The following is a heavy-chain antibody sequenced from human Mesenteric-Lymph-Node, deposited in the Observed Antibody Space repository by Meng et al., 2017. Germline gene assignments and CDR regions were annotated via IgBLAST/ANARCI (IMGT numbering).Heavy chain of an antibody. V-gene: IGHV3-11*01. J-gene: IGHJ4*02. CDR1: GFTFSDYY. CDR3: ARDRSAAAFDY. Sequence: QVQLVESGGVVVQPGRSLRLSCAASGFTFSDYYMSWIRQAPGKGLEWVSHISTGGSTIYYADSVKGRFTISRDNAKNSLYLQMNSLRAEDTAVYYCARDRSAAAFDYWGQGTLVTVSS. CDR2: ISTGGSTI.